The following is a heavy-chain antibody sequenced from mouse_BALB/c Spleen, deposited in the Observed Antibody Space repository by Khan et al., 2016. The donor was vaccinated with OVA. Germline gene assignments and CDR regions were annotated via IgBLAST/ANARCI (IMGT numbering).Heavy chain of an antibody. Sequence: VQLKESGGDLVKPGGSLKLSCAASGFTFSTYGMSWVRQTPDKRLEWVATVSTGGGYTYYPDSLKGRFTISRDNAKNTLYLQMSGLKSEDTAMFYCTRVADCYDGEGLAYWGQGTLVTVSA. J-gene: IGHJ3*01. CDR2: VSTGGGYT. V-gene: IGHV5-6*01. CDR1: GFTFSTYG. CDR3: TRVADCYDGEGLAY. D-gene: IGHD2-13*01.